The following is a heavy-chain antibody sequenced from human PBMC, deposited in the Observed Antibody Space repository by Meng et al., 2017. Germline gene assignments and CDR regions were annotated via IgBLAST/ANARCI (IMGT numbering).Heavy chain of an antibody. CDR2: IYYSGGT. CDR3: ARSCHDSSGYSPYNGFDP. V-gene: IGHV4-39*07. D-gene: IGHD3-22*01. Sequence: QRPLQASGPGLVKASCTLALTCTAPGGSIRSSCYYWGWYRKAPGKGRGWIGSIYYSGGTDYNPSLKRRVTISVDTSKHQFSLKLSSVTAADTAVYYCARSCHDSSGYSPYNGFDPWGQGTLVTVSS. CDR1: GGSIRSSCYY. J-gene: IGHJ5*02.